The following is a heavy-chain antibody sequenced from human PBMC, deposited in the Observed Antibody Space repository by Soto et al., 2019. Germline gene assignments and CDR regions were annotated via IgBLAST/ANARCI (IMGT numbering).Heavy chain of an antibody. Sequence: GGSLRLSCAASGFTVSSNYMSWVRQAPGKGLEWVSVIYSAGSTKYADSVKGRFTISRDNSKNTVYLQMDSLRVEDTAVYYCARQSWNYWDQGTQVTVSS. J-gene: IGHJ4*02. V-gene: IGHV3-53*01. CDR2: IYSAGST. CDR3: ARQSWNY. CDR1: GFTVSSNY.